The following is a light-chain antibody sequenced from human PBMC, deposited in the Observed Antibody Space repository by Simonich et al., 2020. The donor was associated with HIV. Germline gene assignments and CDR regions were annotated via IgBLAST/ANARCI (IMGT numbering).Light chain of an antibody. CDR2: KAS. CDR1: QSISSW. Sequence: DIQMTQSPSTLSASVGERVTITCRASQSISSWLTWYQQKPGKALKLLIYKASSLESGVPSRFSGSGSGTEFTLTISSLQPDDFATYYCQQYNSYQYTFGQGTKLEIK. CDR3: QQYNSYQYT. J-gene: IGKJ2*01. V-gene: IGKV1-5*03.